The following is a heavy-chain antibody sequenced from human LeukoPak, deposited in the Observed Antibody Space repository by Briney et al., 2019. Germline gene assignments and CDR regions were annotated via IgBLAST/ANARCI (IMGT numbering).Heavy chain of an antibody. J-gene: IGHJ5*02. CDR1: GYTFTTYY. D-gene: IGHD1-26*01. CDR3: SRDPIGSQHWFDP. CDR2: INPSVGST. V-gene: IGHV1-46*01. Sequence: ASVKVSCKASGYTFTTYYVHWVRQAPGQGLEWMGVINPSVGSTSYAQKFQGRVTMTRDTSTSTVYIEMSSLRSEDTAVYYCSRDPIGSQHWFDPCGQGTLVTVSS.